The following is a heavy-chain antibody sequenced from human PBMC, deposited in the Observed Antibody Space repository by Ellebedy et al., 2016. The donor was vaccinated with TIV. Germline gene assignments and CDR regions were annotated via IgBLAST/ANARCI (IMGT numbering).Heavy chain of an antibody. CDR3: ARGPLDYCGGDCYTNDAFDV. Sequence: AASVKVSCKASGGTFSTYAISWVRQAPGQGLEWMGRIIPILGVANYAQKFQGRVTITADKSTSTAYIELSSLRSEDTAVYFCARGPLDYCGGDCYTNDAFDVWGQGTMVAVSS. CDR1: GGTFSTYA. V-gene: IGHV1-69*04. J-gene: IGHJ3*01. CDR2: IIPILGVA. D-gene: IGHD2-21*02.